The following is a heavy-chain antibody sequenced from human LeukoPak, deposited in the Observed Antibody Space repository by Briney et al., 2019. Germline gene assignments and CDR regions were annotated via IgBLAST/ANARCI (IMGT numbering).Heavy chain of an antibody. CDR1: GGMFSTYA. CDR2: IIPSVGAA. CDR3: ARSQERAILDFDLGN. J-gene: IGHJ3*01. D-gene: IGHD2-8*01. Sequence: GASVKVSCKVSGGMFSTYAINWVRQAPGHGLEWVGGIIPSVGAANYAERFQDRVSITTDESSNTAYMELSSLRSDDTAVFYCARSQERAILDFDLGNWGPGTMVT. V-gene: IGHV1-69*05.